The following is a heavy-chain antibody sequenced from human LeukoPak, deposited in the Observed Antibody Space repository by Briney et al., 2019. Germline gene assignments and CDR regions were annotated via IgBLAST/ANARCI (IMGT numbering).Heavy chain of an antibody. Sequence: PGGSLRLSCAASGFTFSSYAMHCVRQAPGKGLEYVSAISSNGGSTYYANSVKGRFTISRDNSKNTLYLQMGSLRAEDMAVYYCARGGYDYVWGSYRVFDYWGQGTLVTVSS. V-gene: IGHV3-64*01. D-gene: IGHD3-16*02. J-gene: IGHJ4*02. CDR2: ISSNGGST. CDR1: GFTFSSYA. CDR3: ARGGYDYVWGSYRVFDY.